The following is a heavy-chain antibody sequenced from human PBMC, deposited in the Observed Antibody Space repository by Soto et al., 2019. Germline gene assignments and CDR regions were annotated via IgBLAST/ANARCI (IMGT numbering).Heavy chain of an antibody. Sequence: QVQLVQSGAEVKKPGASVKVSCKASGYTFTSYAMHWVRQAPGQRLEWMGWINAGNGNTKYSQKFQGRVTITRDTSASTAYMELSSLRSEDTAVYYCARGDSSSWYPLDYWGQGTLVTVCS. V-gene: IGHV1-3*01. D-gene: IGHD6-13*01. CDR2: INAGNGNT. CDR3: ARGDSSSWYPLDY. CDR1: GYTFTSYA. J-gene: IGHJ4*02.